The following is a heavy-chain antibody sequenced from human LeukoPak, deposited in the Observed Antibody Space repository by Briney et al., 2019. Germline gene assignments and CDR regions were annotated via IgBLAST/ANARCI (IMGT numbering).Heavy chain of an antibody. CDR2: INHSGST. V-gene: IGHV4-34*01. D-gene: IGHD3-22*01. Sequence: SETLSLTCAVYGGSFSGYYWSWIRQPPGKGLEWIGEINHSGSTNYNPSLKSRVTISVHTSKNQFSLKLSSVTAADTAVYYCARGPRLTMIVVVIPFDYWGQGTLVTVSS. CDR3: ARGPRLTMIVVVIPFDY. CDR1: GGSFSGYY. J-gene: IGHJ4*02.